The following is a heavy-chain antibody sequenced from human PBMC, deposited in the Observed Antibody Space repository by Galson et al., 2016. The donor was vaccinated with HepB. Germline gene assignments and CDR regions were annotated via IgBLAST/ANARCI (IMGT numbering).Heavy chain of an antibody. V-gene: IGHV5-51*01. CDR1: GYKFTTYW. J-gene: IGHJ1*01. Sequence: QSGAEVKKPGESLKISCEGSGYKFTTYWVAWVRQMPGNGLEWMGIIYPDDSETRYSPSFQGQVTISADKSISTPYLQWSSLKASDTAMYYRARLSAYYGFSSGSLTSRGSGRYFQYWGQGTPVTVS. CDR2: IYPDDSET. D-gene: IGHD3-3*01. CDR3: ARLSAYYGFSSGSLTSRGSGRYFQY.